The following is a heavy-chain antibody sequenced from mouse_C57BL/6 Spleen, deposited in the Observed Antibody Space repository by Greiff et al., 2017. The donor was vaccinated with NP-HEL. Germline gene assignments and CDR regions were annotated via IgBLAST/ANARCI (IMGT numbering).Heavy chain of an antibody. V-gene: IGHV1-69*01. CDR1: GYTFTSYW. Sequence: QVQLQQPGAELVMPGASVKLSCKASGYTFTSYWMHWVKQRPGQGLEWIGEIDPSDSYTNYNQKFKGKSTLTVDKSSSTAYMQLSSLTSEDSAVYYCARRSSLSLRAMDYWGQGTSVTVSS. J-gene: IGHJ4*01. D-gene: IGHD1-1*01. CDR3: ARRSSLSLRAMDY. CDR2: IDPSDSYT.